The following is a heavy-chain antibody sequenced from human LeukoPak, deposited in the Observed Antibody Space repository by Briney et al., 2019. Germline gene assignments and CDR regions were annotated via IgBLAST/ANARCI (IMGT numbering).Heavy chain of an antibody. Sequence: AGGSLRLSCAASGLTFSSYEMNWVRQAPGKGLEWVSYISSSGSTIYYADSVKGRFTISRDNAKNSLYLQMNSLRAEDTAVYYCAREPAVAGTYDYWGQGTLVTVSS. CDR3: AREPAVAGTYDY. V-gene: IGHV3-48*03. D-gene: IGHD6-19*01. CDR1: GLTFSSYE. J-gene: IGHJ4*02. CDR2: ISSSGSTI.